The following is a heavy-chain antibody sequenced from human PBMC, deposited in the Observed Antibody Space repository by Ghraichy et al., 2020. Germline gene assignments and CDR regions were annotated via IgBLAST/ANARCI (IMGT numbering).Heavy chain of an antibody. CDR3: AKIVVVTARGALDY. D-gene: IGHD2-21*02. CDR1: EFTFSSYA. V-gene: IGHV3-23*01. J-gene: IGHJ4*02. Sequence: GESLNISCAASEFTFSSYAMSWVRQAPGKGLEWVSAISGSGGSTYYADSVKGRFTISRDNSKNTLYLQMNSLRAEDTAVYYCAKIVVVTARGALDYWGQGTLVTVSS. CDR2: ISGSGGST.